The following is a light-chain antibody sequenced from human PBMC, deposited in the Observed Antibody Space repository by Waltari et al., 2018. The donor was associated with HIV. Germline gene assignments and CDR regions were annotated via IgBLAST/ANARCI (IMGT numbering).Light chain of an antibody. Sequence: SYELTPPPSVSVSPGQTARITCSGDQLEDQYVCWYQQKPRQSPVLVIYPASRLPPGIPERFSGSNSGNTATLTISGTQAMDEADYYCQAWDSSSWVFGGGTKLTVL. CDR2: PAS. CDR3: QAWDSSSWV. J-gene: IGLJ3*02. V-gene: IGLV3-1*01. CDR1: QLEDQY.